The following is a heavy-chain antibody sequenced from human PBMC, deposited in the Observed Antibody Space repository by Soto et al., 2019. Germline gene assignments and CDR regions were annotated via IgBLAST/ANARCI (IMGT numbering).Heavy chain of an antibody. D-gene: IGHD3-22*01. CDR1: GGSISSRSYS. Sequence: SETLSLTCRVSGGSISSRSYSWGWLRQPPGKGLEWIGYIYYSGSTYYNPSLESRVTISVDTSKNQFSLKLSSVTAADTAVYYCARRDYYDSSGYGFDYWGQGTLVTVSS. V-gene: IGHV4-39*07. J-gene: IGHJ4*02. CDR3: ARRDYYDSSGYGFDY. CDR2: IYYSGST.